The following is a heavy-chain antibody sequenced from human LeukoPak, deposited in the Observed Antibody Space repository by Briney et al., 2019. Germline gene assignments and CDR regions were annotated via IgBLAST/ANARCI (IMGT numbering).Heavy chain of an antibody. CDR3: ARDLHDYSINYYYYGMDV. D-gene: IGHD4-11*01. J-gene: IGHJ6*02. Sequence: SGRSLRLSCAASGFTFSSYGMHWVRQAPGKGLEWVAVTSYDGSNKYYADSVKGRFTISRDNAKNTLYLQMNSLRAEDTAVYYCARDLHDYSINYYYYGMDVWGQGTTVTVSS. CDR1: GFTFSSYG. CDR2: TSYDGSNK. V-gene: IGHV3-30*03.